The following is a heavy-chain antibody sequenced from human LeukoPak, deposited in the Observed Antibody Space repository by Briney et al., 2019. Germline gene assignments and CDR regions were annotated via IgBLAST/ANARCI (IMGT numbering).Heavy chain of an antibody. V-gene: IGHV1-24*01. J-gene: IGHJ4*02. D-gene: IGHD5-12*01. CDR1: GYTLTEFS. Sequence: ASVKVSCKVSGYTLTEFSMHWVRQAPGKGLEWMGGFDPEDGETIYAQKFQGRVTMTEDTSTDTAYMELSSLRSEDTAVYYCATTLPKDIVATISIPFDYWGQGTLVTVSS. CDR2: FDPEDGET. CDR3: ATTLPKDIVATISIPFDY.